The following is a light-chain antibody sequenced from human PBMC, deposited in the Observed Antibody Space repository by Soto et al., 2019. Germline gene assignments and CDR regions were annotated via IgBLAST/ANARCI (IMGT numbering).Light chain of an antibody. CDR1: QTVSSRY. CDR3: QQYGRSPPFT. V-gene: IGKV3-20*01. Sequence: EIVLTQSPGTLSLSPGERATLSCRTSQTVSSRYLAWYQQKPGQAPRLLMYGASNRANGIPDRFSVSWSGTEFALTISRLESEDFAVYFCQQYGRSPPFTFGQGTKVEIK. CDR2: GAS. J-gene: IGKJ2*01.